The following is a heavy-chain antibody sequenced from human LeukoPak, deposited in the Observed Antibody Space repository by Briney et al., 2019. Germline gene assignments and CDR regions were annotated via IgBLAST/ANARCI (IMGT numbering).Heavy chain of an antibody. D-gene: IGHD5-18*01. CDR2: IYYSGST. CDR3: ARRRYNYGFDS. J-gene: IGHJ4*02. Sequence: PSETLSLTCTVSGGSISSSYSYWGWTRQPPGKGLEWIGNIYYSGSTYYSPSLTSRVTVSVDTSENQFSLKLSSVTAADTAVFYCARRRYNYGFDSWGQGTLVTVSS. CDR1: GGSISSSYSY. V-gene: IGHV4-39*07.